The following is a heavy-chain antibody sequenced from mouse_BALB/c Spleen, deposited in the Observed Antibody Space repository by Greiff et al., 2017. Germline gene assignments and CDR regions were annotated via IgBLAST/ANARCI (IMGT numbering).Heavy chain of an antibody. CDR2: IYPGSGNT. CDR3: ARWRCSDY. J-gene: IGHJ2*01. V-gene: IGHV1-77*01. CDR1: GYTFPDYY. Sequence: QVQLQQSGAALARPGASVKLSCKASGYTFPDYYINWVKQRTGKGLEWIGEIYPGSGNTYYNEKFKGKATLTADKSSSTAYVQLSSLTSEDSAVYFWARWRCSDYWGQGTTRPGSS.